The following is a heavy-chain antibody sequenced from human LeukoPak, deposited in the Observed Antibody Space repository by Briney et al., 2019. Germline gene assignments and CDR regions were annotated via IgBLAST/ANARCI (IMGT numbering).Heavy chain of an antibody. V-gene: IGHV4-34*01. J-gene: IGHJ4*02. D-gene: IGHD3-10*01. CDR1: GGSFSGYY. CDR3: ARVRGKYYYGSGKLGFFDY. CDR2: INHSGST. Sequence: SETLSLTCAVYGGSFSGYYWSWIRQPPGKGLEWIGEINHSGSTNYNPSLKSRVTISVDTSKNQFSLELSSVTAADTAVYYCARVRGKYYYGSGKLGFFDYWGQGTLVTVSS.